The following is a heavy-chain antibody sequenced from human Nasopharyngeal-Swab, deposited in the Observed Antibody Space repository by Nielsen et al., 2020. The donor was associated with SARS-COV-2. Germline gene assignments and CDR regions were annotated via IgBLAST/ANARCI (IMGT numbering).Heavy chain of an antibody. CDR2: ISYDGNNK. V-gene: IGHV3-30-3*01. D-gene: IGHD3-10*01. Sequence: GGSLRLSCAASGFTINSFAMHWVRQAPGKGLEWVAVISYDGNNKYYADSVKGRFTISRDNSKNTVYLQMNSLRPEDTAVYYCARDVASGFGELFPLLRGLDIWGQGTLVTVSS. CDR3: ARDVASGFGELFPLLRGLDI. CDR1: GFTINSFA. J-gene: IGHJ4*02.